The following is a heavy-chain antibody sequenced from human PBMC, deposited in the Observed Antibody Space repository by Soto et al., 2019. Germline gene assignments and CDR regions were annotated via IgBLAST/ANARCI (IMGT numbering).Heavy chain of an antibody. CDR1: GYTFTGHY. Sequence: ASVKVSCKASGYTFTGHYIHWVRQAPEQGPEWMGEIGPESGATRYAQKFQGRVTMTRDMSITTVYMELNNLSPDDTAVYYCARDNIPPWDIVVVVAAIYGMDVWGQGTTVTVSS. V-gene: IGHV1-2*02. D-gene: IGHD2-15*01. CDR3: ARDNIPPWDIVVVVAAIYGMDV. CDR2: IGPESGAT. J-gene: IGHJ6*02.